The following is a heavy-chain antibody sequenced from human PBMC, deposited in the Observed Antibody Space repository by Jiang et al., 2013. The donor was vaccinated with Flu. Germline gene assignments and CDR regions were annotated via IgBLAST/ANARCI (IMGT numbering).Heavy chain of an antibody. D-gene: IGHD1-1*01. CDR2: IYYSGNT. V-gene: IGHV4-39*01. CDR1: GDSISSSTYY. Sequence: LLKPSETLSLTCTVSGDSISSSTYYWGWIRQPPGKGLEWIGSIYYSGNTYYNPSLKNRVTISVDTSKNQFSLKLSSVTAADTAVYYCARRGQLRSHQYYFDYWGQGTLVTVSS. J-gene: IGHJ4*02. CDR3: ARRGQLRSHQYYFDY.